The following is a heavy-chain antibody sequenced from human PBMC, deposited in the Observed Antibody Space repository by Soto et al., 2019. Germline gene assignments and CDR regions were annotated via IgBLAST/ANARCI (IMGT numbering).Heavy chain of an antibody. CDR1: GFTFSSYW. CDR3: ARSFIHYYYYLDV. CDR2: IDSDGSST. J-gene: IGHJ6*03. V-gene: IGHV3-74*01. D-gene: IGHD3-16*02. Sequence: EVQLVESGGGLVQPGGALRLACAASGFTFSSYWKHWGRQAPGKGLVWVSRIDSDGSSTSYADSVKGRFTISRDNAKNTLYLQMNSLRAEDTAVYYCARSFIHYYYYLDVWGKGTTVTVSS.